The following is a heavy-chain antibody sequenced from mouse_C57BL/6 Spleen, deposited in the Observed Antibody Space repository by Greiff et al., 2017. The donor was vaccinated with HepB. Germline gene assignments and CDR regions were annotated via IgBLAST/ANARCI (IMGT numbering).Heavy chain of an antibody. CDR1: GYTFTEYT. CDR3: ARHEGGDGGNYFYAMDY. Sequence: QVQLQQSGAELVKPGASVKLSCKASGYTFTEYTIHWVKQRSGQGLEWIGWFYPGSGSIKYNEKFKDKATLTADKSSSTVYMELSRLTSEDSAVYFGARHEGGDGGNYFYAMDYWGQGTSVTVSS. J-gene: IGHJ4*01. CDR2: FYPGSGSI. D-gene: IGHD2-1*01. V-gene: IGHV1-62-2*01.